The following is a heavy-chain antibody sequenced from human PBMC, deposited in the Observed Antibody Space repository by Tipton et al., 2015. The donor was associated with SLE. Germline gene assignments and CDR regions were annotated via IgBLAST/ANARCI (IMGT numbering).Heavy chain of an antibody. CDR2: IYNPGST. J-gene: IGHJ5*02. V-gene: IGHV4-38-2*02. Sequence: TLSLTCSVSGDSINNDWSRGWVRQPPGKGLEWIGTIYNPGSTYYNPSLKSRATPSVDTSKNQFSLNLSSMSAADTAVYSCVREPLLYDDYGGGFDPWGQGTLVTVSS. CDR3: VREPLLYDDYGGGFDP. D-gene: IGHD4-23*01. CDR1: GDSINNDWS.